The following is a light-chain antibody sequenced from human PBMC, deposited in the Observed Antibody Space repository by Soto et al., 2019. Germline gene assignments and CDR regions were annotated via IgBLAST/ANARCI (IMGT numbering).Light chain of an antibody. Sequence: EIVMTKSPSTLSASAEERATLSCRASQSISSCLAWYQQKPVKTPKLLIYDASSLATDVPARFSGSGSGTDFTLTISSLLSDDFAVYYCHQYYRYSVAFGEGTKVDIK. CDR3: HQYYRYSVA. CDR2: DAS. J-gene: IGKJ4*01. V-gene: IGKV3-15*01. CDR1: QSISSC.